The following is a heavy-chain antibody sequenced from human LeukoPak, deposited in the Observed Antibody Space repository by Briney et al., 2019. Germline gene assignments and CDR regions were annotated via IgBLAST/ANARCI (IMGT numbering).Heavy chain of an antibody. CDR3: VKSRESSIWYSLGDY. J-gene: IGHJ4*02. Sequence: GGSLRLSCAASGFTFSHYGMHWVRQAPGKGLEWVAFIRYDGNNKFYTDSVKGRFTISRDNSKNTMSLQMSSLRVEDTAVYYCVKSRESSIWYSLGDYWGQGTVVTVSS. V-gene: IGHV3-30*02. D-gene: IGHD6-13*01. CDR1: GFTFSHYG. CDR2: IRYDGNNK.